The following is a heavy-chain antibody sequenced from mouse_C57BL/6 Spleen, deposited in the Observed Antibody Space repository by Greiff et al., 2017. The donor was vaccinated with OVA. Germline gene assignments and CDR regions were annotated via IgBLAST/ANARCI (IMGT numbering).Heavy chain of an antibody. V-gene: IGHV1-82*01. CDR2: IYPGDGDT. Sequence: QVQLQQSGPELVKPGASVKISCKASGYAFSSSWMNWVKQRPGKGLEWIGRIYPGDGDTNYNGKFKGKATLTADKSSSTAYMQLSSLTSEDSAVYFCARGGDYYDYDRRYFDVWGTGTTVTVSS. D-gene: IGHD2-4*01. CDR3: ARGGDYYDYDRRYFDV. CDR1: GYAFSSSW. J-gene: IGHJ1*03.